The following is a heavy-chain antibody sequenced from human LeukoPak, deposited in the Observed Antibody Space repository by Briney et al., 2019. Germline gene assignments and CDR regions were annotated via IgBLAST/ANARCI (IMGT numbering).Heavy chain of an antibody. CDR2: INPNSGDT. D-gene: IGHD2-15*01. Sequence: ASVKVSCKASGYTFTDYYPHWVRQAPGQGLEWMGWINPNSGDTNYAQKFQGRVTMTRDTSISAAFMDVSRLTSDDTAVYYCARAAGLESPSNVYGGSWYPWLDPWGQGNLVTVSS. J-gene: IGHJ5*02. CDR1: GYTFTDYY. CDR3: ARAAGLESPSNVYGGSWYPWLDP. V-gene: IGHV1-2*02.